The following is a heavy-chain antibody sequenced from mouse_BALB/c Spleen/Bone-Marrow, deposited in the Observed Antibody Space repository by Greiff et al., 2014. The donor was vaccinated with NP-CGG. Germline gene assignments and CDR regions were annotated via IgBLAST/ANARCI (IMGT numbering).Heavy chain of an antibody. D-gene: IGHD1-1*01. V-gene: IGHV14-3*02. Sequence: EVQLQQSGAEVVKPGASVKLSCTASGFNIKDTHIHWVKQRPEQGLEWIGMIDPAKGNTKYDPKFQGKATITSDTSSNTAYLQLRNLTSGDPAVYYLHRDHGRTAWFAYWGQGTLVTVSA. CDR1: GFNIKDTH. CDR2: IDPAKGNT. CDR3: HRDHGRTAWFAY. J-gene: IGHJ3*01.